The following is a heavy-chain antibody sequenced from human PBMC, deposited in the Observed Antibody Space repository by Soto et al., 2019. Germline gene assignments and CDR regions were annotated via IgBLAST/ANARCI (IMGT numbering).Heavy chain of an antibody. V-gene: IGHV1-18*01. J-gene: IGHJ5*02. CDR1: GYTFTSYG. D-gene: IGHD2-2*01. CDR2: ISAYNGNT. Sequence: GASVKVSCKASGYTFTSYGISWVRQAPGQGLEWMGWISAYNGNTNYAQKLQGRVTMTTDTSTSTAYMELRSLRSDDTAVYYCASRHVGYCTSTSSYAGENWFDPWGQGTLVTVSS. CDR3: ASRHVGYCTSTSSYAGENWFDP.